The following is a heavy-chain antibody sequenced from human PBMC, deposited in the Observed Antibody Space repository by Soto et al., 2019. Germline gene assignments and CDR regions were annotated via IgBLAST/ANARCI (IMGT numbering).Heavy chain of an antibody. J-gene: IGHJ5*02. CDR3: ARGWDTYYDFWSGYNWFDP. Sequence: SETLSLTCTVSGGSVSSGSYYWSWIRQPPGKGLERIGYIYRSGSANYNPSLKSRVTISVDTSKNQFSLKLSSVTAADTAVYYCARGWDTYYDFWSGYNWFDPWGQGTPVTVSS. V-gene: IGHV4-61*01. CDR2: IYRSGSA. CDR1: GGSVSSGSYY. D-gene: IGHD3-3*01.